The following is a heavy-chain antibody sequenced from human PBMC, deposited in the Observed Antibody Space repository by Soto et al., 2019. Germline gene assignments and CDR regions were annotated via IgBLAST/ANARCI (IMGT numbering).Heavy chain of an antibody. CDR1: GYNFATYW. D-gene: IGHD4-17*01. CDR2: IYPGDSDS. Sequence: GESLKISCEGFGYNFATYWIAWVRQMPGKGLEYMGIIYPGDSDSRYSPSFQGQVAFSADKSISTAYMQWSSLKASDTAMYYCARHGFYGDYASNYFDPWGQGTLVTVSS. CDR3: ARHGFYGDYASNYFDP. J-gene: IGHJ5*02. V-gene: IGHV5-51*01.